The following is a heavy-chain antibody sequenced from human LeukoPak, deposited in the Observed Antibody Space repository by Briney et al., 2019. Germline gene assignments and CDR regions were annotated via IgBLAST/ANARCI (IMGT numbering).Heavy chain of an antibody. CDR3: AKDQFLRVSTRGAFDY. D-gene: IGHD2/OR15-2a*01. CDR1: GFTFSSYG. V-gene: IGHV3-30*18. Sequence: PGGSLRLSCAASGFTFSSYGMHWVRQAPGKGLEWVAVISYDGSNKYYADSVKGRFTISRDNSKNTLYLQMSSLRADDTAVYYCAKDQFLRVSTRGAFDYWGQGTLVAVSS. J-gene: IGHJ4*02. CDR2: ISYDGSNK.